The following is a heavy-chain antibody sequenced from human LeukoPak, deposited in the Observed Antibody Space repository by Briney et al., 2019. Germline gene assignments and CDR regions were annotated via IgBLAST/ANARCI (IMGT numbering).Heavy chain of an antibody. J-gene: IGHJ4*02. D-gene: IGHD6-6*01. CDR3: ATGYSSSPALDY. Sequence: GGSLRLSCAASAFTFSSYGMHWVRQAPGKGLEWVAYIQYDRTNEQYAHSVKGRFRISRDNSNNILYLQMNSLRTEDTAVYYCATGYSSSPALDYWGQGTLVTVSS. CDR1: AFTFSSYG. CDR2: IQYDRTNE. V-gene: IGHV3-30*02.